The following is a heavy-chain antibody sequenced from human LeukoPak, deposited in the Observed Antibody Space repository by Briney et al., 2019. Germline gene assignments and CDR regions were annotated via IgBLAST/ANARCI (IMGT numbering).Heavy chain of an antibody. CDR1: GFTVSNNY. J-gene: IGHJ4*02. Sequence: GESLRLSCAASGFTVSNNYMRWVRQAPGKGLEWVSAMSGSGGRTYYADSVKGRFTISRDNSKNTLYLQMNSLRAEDTAVYYCAKWGCSGGSCYPFDYWGQGTLVTVSS. V-gene: IGHV3-23*01. CDR3: AKWGCSGGSCYPFDY. CDR2: MSGSGGRT. D-gene: IGHD2-15*01.